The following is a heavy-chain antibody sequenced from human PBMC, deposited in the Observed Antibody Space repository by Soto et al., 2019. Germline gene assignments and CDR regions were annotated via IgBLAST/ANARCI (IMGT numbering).Heavy chain of an antibody. V-gene: IGHV3-23*01. D-gene: IGHD6-6*01. Sequence: PGGSLRLSCAASGFTFSAYAMSWVRQAPGKGLEWVSTISDTGVEIHYADSVRGRFSISRDNSKSTLYLQMTSLRTEDTAVYYCVQDRIIITAVQLNWGLGTQLTVSS. J-gene: IGHJ4*02. CDR3: VQDRIIITAVQLN. CDR2: ISDTGVEI. CDR1: GFTFSAYA.